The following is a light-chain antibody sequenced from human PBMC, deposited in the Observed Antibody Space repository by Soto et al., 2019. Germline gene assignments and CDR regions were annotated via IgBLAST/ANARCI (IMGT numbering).Light chain of an antibody. CDR2: GNS. J-gene: IGLJ3*02. CDR3: QSYDSSLSGWV. Sequence: QPVLTQPPSVSGAPGQRVTISCTGSSSNIGAGYDVNWYQQLPGTAPKLLIYGNSNRPSGVPDRFSGSKSGTSASLAITGLQAEDEADYYCQSYDSSLSGWVFGGGTKVTVL. V-gene: IGLV1-40*01. CDR1: SSNIGAGYD.